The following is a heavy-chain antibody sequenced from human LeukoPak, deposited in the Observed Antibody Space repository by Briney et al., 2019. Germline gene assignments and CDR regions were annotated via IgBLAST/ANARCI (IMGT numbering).Heavy chain of an antibody. V-gene: IGHV4-34*01. Sequence: SETLSLTCAVYGGSFSGYYWSWIRRPPGKGLEWIGEINHSGSTNYNPSLKSRVTISVDTSKNQFSLKLSSVTAADTAVYYCARGLAATYPFDYWGQGTLVTVSS. CDR3: ARGLAATYPFDY. D-gene: IGHD6-25*01. CDR1: GGSFSGYY. J-gene: IGHJ4*02. CDR2: INHSGST.